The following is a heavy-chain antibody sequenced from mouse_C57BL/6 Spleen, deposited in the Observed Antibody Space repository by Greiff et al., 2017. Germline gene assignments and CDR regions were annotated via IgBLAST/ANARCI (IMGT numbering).Heavy chain of an antibody. Sequence: EVQLQQSGAELVRPGASVKLSCTASGFNIKDDYMHWVKQRPEQGLEWIGWIDPENGDTEYASKFQGKATITADTSSNTAYLQLSSLTSEDTAVYYCTTYDEGFAYWGQGTLVTVSA. CDR2: IDPENGDT. J-gene: IGHJ3*01. V-gene: IGHV14-4*01. D-gene: IGHD2-14*01. CDR1: GFNIKDDY. CDR3: TTYDEGFAY.